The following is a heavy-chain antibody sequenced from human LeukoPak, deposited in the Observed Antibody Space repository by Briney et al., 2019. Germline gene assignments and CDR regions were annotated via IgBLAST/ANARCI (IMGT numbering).Heavy chain of an antibody. CDR3: ARAAVVRFQGYMDV. Sequence: GGSLRLSCAASGFTFSSYSMNWVRQAPGKGLEWVSSISSSSSYIYYANSVKGRFTISRDNAKNSLYLQMNSLRAEDTAVYYCARAAVVRFQGYMDVWGKGTTVTVSS. CDR2: ISSSSSYI. D-gene: IGHD3-22*01. J-gene: IGHJ6*03. V-gene: IGHV3-21*01. CDR1: GFTFSSYS.